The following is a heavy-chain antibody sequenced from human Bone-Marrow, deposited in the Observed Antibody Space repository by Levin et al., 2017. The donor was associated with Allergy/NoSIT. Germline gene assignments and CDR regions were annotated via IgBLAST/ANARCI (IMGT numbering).Heavy chain of an antibody. V-gene: IGHV4-30-2*06. CDR2: IFHSGST. J-gene: IGHJ6*02. CDR3: VRDRPGDYYGLDV. CDR1: GGSISSSVHS. Sequence: SQTLSLTCTVSGGSISSSVHSWNWIRQSPGTGLEWIGYIFHSGSTFYNPSLKSRVTISLDRSKNLVSLKLSSVTAADTAVYYCVRDRPGDYYGLDVWGQGTTVTVSS.